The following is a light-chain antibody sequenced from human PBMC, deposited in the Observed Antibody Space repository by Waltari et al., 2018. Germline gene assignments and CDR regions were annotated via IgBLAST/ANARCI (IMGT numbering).Light chain of an antibody. CDR1: SGPLSPPSY. CDR3: ALYMGSGIWV. Sequence: QTVVTQEPSLSVSPGVTVTLTSALISGPLSPPSYAPWYQQTPGQAPRTLVYKANARSSGVPDRFSGSILGNTAALTITGAQADDESDYYCALYMGSGIWVFGGGTRLTVL. V-gene: IGLV8-61*01. CDR2: KAN. J-gene: IGLJ3*02.